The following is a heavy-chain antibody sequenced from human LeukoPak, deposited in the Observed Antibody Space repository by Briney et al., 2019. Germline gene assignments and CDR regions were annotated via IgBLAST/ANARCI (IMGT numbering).Heavy chain of an antibody. Sequence: SETLSLTRTVSGGSISSSSYYWGWIRQPPGKGLEWIGSIYYSGSTYYNPSLKSRVTISVDTSKNQFSLKLSSVTAADTAVYYCARAGYSSRGIFDYWGQGTLVTVSS. J-gene: IGHJ4*02. CDR3: ARAGYSSRGIFDY. V-gene: IGHV4-39*07. CDR2: IYYSGST. CDR1: GGSISSSSYY. D-gene: IGHD6-13*01.